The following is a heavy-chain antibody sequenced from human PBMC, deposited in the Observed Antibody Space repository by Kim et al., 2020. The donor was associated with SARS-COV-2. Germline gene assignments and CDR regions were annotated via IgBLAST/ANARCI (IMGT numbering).Heavy chain of an antibody. J-gene: IGHJ6*02. V-gene: IGHV3-30*18. D-gene: IGHD3-22*01. CDR2: ISYDGSNK. CDR1: GFTFSSYG. CDR3: AKEARIYDSSGYYRPKANGMDF. Sequence: GGSLRLSCAASGFTFSSYGMHWVRQAPGKGLEWVAVISYDGSNKYYADSVKGRFTISRDNSKNTLYLQMNSLRAEATAVYYCAKEARIYDSSGYYRPKANGMDFWGQGTTVTVSS.